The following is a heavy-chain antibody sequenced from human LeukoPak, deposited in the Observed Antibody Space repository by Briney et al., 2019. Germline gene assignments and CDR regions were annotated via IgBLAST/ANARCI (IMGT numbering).Heavy chain of an antibody. D-gene: IGHD3-3*01. CDR3: ARGRFLEWLLSGDDAFDI. Sequence: GGSLRLSCAASGFTFSSYAMSWVRQAPGKGLEWVSAISGSGGSKYYADSVKGRFTISRDNSKNTLYLQMNSLRAEDTAVYYCARGRFLEWLLSGDDAFDIWGQGTMVTVSS. CDR1: GFTFSSYA. J-gene: IGHJ3*02. CDR2: ISGSGGSK. V-gene: IGHV3-23*01.